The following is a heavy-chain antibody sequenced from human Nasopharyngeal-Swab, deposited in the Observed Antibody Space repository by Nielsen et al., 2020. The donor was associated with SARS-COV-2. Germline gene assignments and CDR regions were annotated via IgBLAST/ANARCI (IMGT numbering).Heavy chain of an antibody. J-gene: IGHJ6*02. D-gene: IGHD4-11*01. Sequence: GGSLRLSCAASGFIFSDYAMSWVRQAPGKGLEWVSDISGIGGSTYYADSVKGRFTISRDNSKNTLYLQMNSLRAEDTAVYYCAKVGRYSKFGMDVWGQGTTVTVSS. CDR3: AKVGRYSKFGMDV. CDR2: ISGIGGST. CDR1: GFIFSDYA. V-gene: IGHV3-23*01.